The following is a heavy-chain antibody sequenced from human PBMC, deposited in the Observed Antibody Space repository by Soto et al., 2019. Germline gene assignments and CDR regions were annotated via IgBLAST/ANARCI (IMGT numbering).Heavy chain of an antibody. CDR1: GASISSDY. CDR3: AGGRGWRLVDH. D-gene: IGHD3-22*01. CDR2: IYSGGNT. Sequence: SETLSLTCTVSGASISSDYWSWIRQPPDKGLEWIGYIYSGGNTNFNPSVQSRVSMSLDTSKNQFSLKMTSVTAADTAVYYCAGGRGWRLVDHWGQGALVTVSS. V-gene: IGHV4-59*01. J-gene: IGHJ5*02.